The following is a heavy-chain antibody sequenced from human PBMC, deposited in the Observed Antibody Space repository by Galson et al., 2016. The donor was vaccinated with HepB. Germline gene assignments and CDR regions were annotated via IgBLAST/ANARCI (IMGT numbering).Heavy chain of an antibody. Sequence: ETLSLTCTVSGGSIRNYHWSWIRQPPGKGPECIGYMYYSGRTQYNPSLKSRVTMSVDTSKNQFSLNLSSMTAADTALYYCARDRLAADASWVAFDLWGQGTMVTVSS. CDR1: GGSIRNYH. V-gene: IGHV4-59*01. CDR2: MYYSGRT. CDR3: ARDRLAADASWVAFDL. D-gene: IGHD6-13*01. J-gene: IGHJ3*01.